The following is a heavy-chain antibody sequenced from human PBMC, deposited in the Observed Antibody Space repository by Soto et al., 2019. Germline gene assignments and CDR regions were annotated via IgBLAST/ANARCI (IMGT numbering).Heavy chain of an antibody. CDR1: GVPFNSYG. V-gene: IGHV1-69*09. J-gene: IGHJ4*02. Sequence: QVVLLQSGTEVKRPGSSVKVSCKASGVPFNSYGFAWVRQAPGRGLEWVGRINPASQLRNYEQSLQGRVPITAATSTTTAYMEFSCLTSENTAVYYCARMKLASLDHWGQGTIVTVSS. CDR3: ARMKLASLDH. CDR2: INPASQLR.